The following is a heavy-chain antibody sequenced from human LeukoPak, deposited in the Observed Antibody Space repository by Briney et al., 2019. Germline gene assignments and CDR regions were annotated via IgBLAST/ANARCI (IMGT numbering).Heavy chain of an antibody. CDR3: ANSMELFLEWLLYLDY. D-gene: IGHD3-3*01. Sequence: GGSLRLSCAASGFTFSQYWMSWVRQAPGKGLGWVSAISGSGGSTYYADSVKGRFTISRDNSKNTLYLQMNSLRAEDTAVYYCANSMELFLEWLLYLDYWGQGTLVTVSS. CDR2: ISGSGGST. V-gene: IGHV3-23*01. J-gene: IGHJ4*02. CDR1: GFTFSQYW.